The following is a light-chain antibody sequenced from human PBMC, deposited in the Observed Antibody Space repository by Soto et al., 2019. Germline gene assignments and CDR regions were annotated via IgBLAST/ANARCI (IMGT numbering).Light chain of an antibody. J-gene: IGKJ1*01. CDR2: DAS. V-gene: IGKV1-5*01. CDR3: QQYNSLWT. Sequence: DIQMTQSPSTLSASVGDRVTITCRASQSISTWLAWYQQKPGKAPKLLIYDASSLESGVPSRFSGRGSGTEFTLTISNLQPDDFATYYCQQYNSLWTFGQGTKGDIK. CDR1: QSISTW.